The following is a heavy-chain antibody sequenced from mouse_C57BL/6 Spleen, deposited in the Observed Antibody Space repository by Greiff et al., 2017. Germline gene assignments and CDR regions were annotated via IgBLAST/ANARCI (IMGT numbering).Heavy chain of an antibody. Sequence: VQLQQPGAELVMPGASVKLSCKASGYTFTSYWMHWVKQRPGQGLEWIGEIDPSDSSTNYNQKFKCKSTLTVDKSSSTAYMQLSSLTAEDSAVYYCARDLRGYWGQGTTLTVSS. CDR2: IDPSDSST. CDR1: GYTFTSYW. V-gene: IGHV1-69*01. J-gene: IGHJ2*01. D-gene: IGHD1-1*01. CDR3: ARDLRGY.